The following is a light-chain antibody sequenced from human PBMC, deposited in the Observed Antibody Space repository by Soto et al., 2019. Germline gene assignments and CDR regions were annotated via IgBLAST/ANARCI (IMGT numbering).Light chain of an antibody. CDR2: DVN. Sequence: LAQPPSVPGSPGQSVAISRTGTSSEDGNSNGVSWYHQPPGTAPKLIIYDVNNRPSGVPDRFSGSKSGNTASLTISGLQAEDEGDHYYSSYTSTSTYVFGTGTKIT. J-gene: IGLJ1*01. CDR1: SSEDGNSNG. CDR3: SSYTSTSTYV. V-gene: IGLV2-18*02.